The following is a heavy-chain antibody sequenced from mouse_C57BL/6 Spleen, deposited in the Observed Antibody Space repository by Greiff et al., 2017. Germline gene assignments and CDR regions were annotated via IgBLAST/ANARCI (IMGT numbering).Heavy chain of an antibody. CDR3: ARRGDYDWGFDY. CDR2: IYPRSGNT. V-gene: IGHV1-81*01. J-gene: IGHJ2*01. CDR1: GYTFTSYG. Sequence: QVQLQQSGAELARPGASVKLSCKASGYTFTSYGISWVKQRTGQGLEWVGEIYPRSGNTYYNERFKGKATLTADKSSSTAYMELRSLTSEDSAVYFCARRGDYDWGFDYWGPGTTLTVSS. D-gene: IGHD2-4*01.